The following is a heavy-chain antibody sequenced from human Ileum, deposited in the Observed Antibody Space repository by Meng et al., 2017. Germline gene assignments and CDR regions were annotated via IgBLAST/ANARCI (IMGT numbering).Heavy chain of an antibody. J-gene: IGHJ3*01. Sequence: SGPTLVKPTQTLTLTCSFSGFSLTRGVTVAWIRQPPGKALEWRSISYWGYDNRYNPSLESRITVTQDTSRKQGVLTLTNGHPVDTGTYYCANMAYRNAWTSAFDFWGQGTLVTVSS. D-gene: IGHD1-1*01. CDR1: GFSLTRGVT. CDR2: SYWGYDN. V-gene: IGHV2-5*02. CDR3: ANMAYRNAWTSAFDF.